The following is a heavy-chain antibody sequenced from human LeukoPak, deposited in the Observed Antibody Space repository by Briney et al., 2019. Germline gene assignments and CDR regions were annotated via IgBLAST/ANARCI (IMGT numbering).Heavy chain of an antibody. CDR2: IYYSGST. V-gene: IGHV4-31*03. J-gene: IGHJ5*02. Sequence: SETLSLTCTVSDGSISSGGYYWSWIRQHPGKGLEWIGYIYYSGSTYYNPSLKSRVTISVDTSKNQFSLKLSSVTAADTAVYYCARGGYSGYDEPNWFDPWGQGTLVTVSS. CDR3: ARGGYSGYDEPNWFDP. D-gene: IGHD5-12*01. CDR1: DGSISSGGYY.